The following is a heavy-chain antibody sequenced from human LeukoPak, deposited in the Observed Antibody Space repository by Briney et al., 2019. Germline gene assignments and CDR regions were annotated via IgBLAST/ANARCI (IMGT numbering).Heavy chain of an antibody. Sequence: SVRVSCKASGGTFSSYAINWVRQAPGQGLEWMGGIIPIFGRPHSAQKFQGRVTITTDESTSTAYLELSSLRSEDTAVYYCAGGYCNTTSCHRYYFDYWGQGTLVTVSS. CDR3: AGGYCNTTSCHRYYFDY. J-gene: IGHJ4*02. V-gene: IGHV1-69*05. CDR1: GGTFSSYA. D-gene: IGHD2-2*02. CDR2: IIPIFGRP.